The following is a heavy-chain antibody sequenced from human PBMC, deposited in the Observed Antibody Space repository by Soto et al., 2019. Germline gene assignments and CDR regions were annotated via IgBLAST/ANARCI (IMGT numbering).Heavy chain of an antibody. CDR2: ISSNGGST. V-gene: IGHV3-64*01. Sequence: GGSLRLSCAASGFTFSSYAMHWVRQAPGKGLEYVSAISSNGGSTYYANSVKGRFTISRDNSKNTLYLQMGSLRAEDMAVYYCARGDYDFWSVTFDYWGQGTLVTVSS. CDR1: GFTFSSYA. D-gene: IGHD3-3*01. J-gene: IGHJ4*02. CDR3: ARGDYDFWSVTFDY.